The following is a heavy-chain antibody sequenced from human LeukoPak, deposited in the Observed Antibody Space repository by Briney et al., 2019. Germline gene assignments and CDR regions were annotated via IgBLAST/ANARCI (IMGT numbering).Heavy chain of an antibody. CDR1: GGSFSGYY. V-gene: IGHV4-34*01. CDR2: INHSGST. Sequence: SETLSLTCAVYGGSFSGYYWSWIRQPPGKGLEWSGEINHSGSTNYNPSLKRRVTISVDTSKNQFSLKLSSVTAADTAVYYCARGRRSGAYYDSSGYPPRWWFDPWGQGTLVTVSS. CDR3: ARGRRSGAYYDSSGYPPRWWFDP. D-gene: IGHD3-22*01. J-gene: IGHJ5*02.